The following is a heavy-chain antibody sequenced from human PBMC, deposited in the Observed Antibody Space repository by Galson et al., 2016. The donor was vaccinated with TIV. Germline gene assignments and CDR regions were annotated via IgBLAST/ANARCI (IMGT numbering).Heavy chain of an antibody. D-gene: IGHD5-18*01. J-gene: IGHJ6*03. CDR3: ARGVGTVMGQYYMDV. V-gene: IGHV1-69*05. CDR1: GGTLSNYA. Sequence: SVKVPCKASGGTLSNYAISWVRQAPRQGLEWMGGTIPMFGTANYAQKFQGRVTITTDESTSTAYMELSSLKSEDTAVYYCARGVGTVMGQYYMDVWGKGTTVTVSS. CDR2: TIPMFGTA.